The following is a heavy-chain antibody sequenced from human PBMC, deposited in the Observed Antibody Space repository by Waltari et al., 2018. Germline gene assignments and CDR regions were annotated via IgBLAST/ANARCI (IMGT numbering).Heavy chain of an antibody. CDR1: GDYMRTSDY. CDR2: GRGDGTS. CDR3: ARDRGRGLYLSS. V-gene: IGHV4-4*02. Sequence: LRLQESGPGLVKPWGTLSLTCAVCGDYMRTSDYWSWVRQPPGKGLEWIGQGRGDGTSNYIPSFASRLTNSLYMSNELFSLTVPPATAADTSIYYCARDRGRGLYLSSLGPGTLVTVSP. D-gene: IGHD2-15*01. J-gene: IGHJ5*02.